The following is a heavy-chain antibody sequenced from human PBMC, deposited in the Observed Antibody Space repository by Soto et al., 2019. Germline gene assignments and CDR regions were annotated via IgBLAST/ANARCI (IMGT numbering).Heavy chain of an antibody. J-gene: IGHJ4*02. CDR3: ATVFFYYDSRDY. D-gene: IGHD3-22*01. Sequence: ASVKVSCKSSGYTFTSYCISWVRQAPGQGLEWMGWISAYNGETIYAQKFQGRVTMTEDTSTDTAYMELSSLRSEDTAVYYCATVFFYYDSRDYWGQGTLVTVSS. CDR1: GYTFTSYC. CDR2: ISAYNGET. V-gene: IGHV1-18*01.